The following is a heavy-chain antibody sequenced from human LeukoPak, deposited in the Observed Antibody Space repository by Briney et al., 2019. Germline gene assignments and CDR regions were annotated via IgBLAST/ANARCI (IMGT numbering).Heavy chain of an antibody. Sequence: GGSLRLSCAASGFTFSSYGMHWVRQAPGKGPEWVAVIWYDGSNKYYADSVKGRFTISRDNSKNTLYLQMNSLRAEDTAVYYCATTYYDFWSGYFPVGYWGQGTLVTVSS. CDR1: GFTFSSYG. D-gene: IGHD3-3*01. CDR3: ATTYYDFWSGYFPVGY. J-gene: IGHJ4*02. CDR2: IWYDGSNK. V-gene: IGHV3-33*01.